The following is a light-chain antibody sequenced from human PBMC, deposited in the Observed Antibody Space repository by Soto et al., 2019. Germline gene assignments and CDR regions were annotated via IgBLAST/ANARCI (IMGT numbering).Light chain of an antibody. CDR1: QTISNY. J-gene: IGKJ5*01. CDR2: AAS. V-gene: IGKV1-39*01. CDR3: QQSYDTPIT. Sequence: DIQMTQSPSSLSASLGDIVTFTCRASQTISNYFNWYQQKPGRAPELLVYAASSLQSGVPSRFTGSGSATHLTLTSSGLEPADFATYYCQQSYDTPITFGQGTRLEIK.